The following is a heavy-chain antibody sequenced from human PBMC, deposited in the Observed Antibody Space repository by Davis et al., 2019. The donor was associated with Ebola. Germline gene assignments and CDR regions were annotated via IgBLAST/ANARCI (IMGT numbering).Heavy chain of an antibody. D-gene: IGHD3-22*01. CDR2: IYYSGST. V-gene: IGHV4-39*01. Sequence: MPSETLSLTCTVSGGSISSSSYYWGWIRQPPGKGLEWIGTIYYSGSTDYNPSLESRVTISVDTSKNQFSLKLSSVTAADTAVYYCARLEAYYYDSSGYGRYNYFDYWGQGTLVTVSS. CDR3: ARLEAYYYDSSGYGRYNYFDY. J-gene: IGHJ4*02. CDR1: GGSISSSSYY.